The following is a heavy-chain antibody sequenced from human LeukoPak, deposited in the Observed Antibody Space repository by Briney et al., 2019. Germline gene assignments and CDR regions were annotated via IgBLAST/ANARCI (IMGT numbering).Heavy chain of an antibody. D-gene: IGHD6-19*01. Sequence: GGSLRLSCAASGFTFDDYAMHWVRQAPGKGLELVSGISWNSGSIGYADSVKGRFTISRDNAKNSLYLQMNSLRAEDTALYYCAKGASSGIEYWYFDLWGRGTLVTVSS. CDR3: AKGASSGIEYWYFDL. CDR1: GFTFDDYA. V-gene: IGHV3-9*01. CDR2: ISWNSGSI. J-gene: IGHJ2*01.